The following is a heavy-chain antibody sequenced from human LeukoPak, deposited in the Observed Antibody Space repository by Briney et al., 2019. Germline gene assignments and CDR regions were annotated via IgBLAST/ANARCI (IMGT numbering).Heavy chain of an antibody. Sequence: SETLYLTCAVYGGSFSGYYWSWIRQPPGKGLEWLGEINHSGSTNYNPSLKSRVTISVDTSKNQFSLKLSSVTAADTAVYYCASKPAPLRYYYGMDVWGQGTTVTVSS. J-gene: IGHJ6*02. CDR2: INHSGST. CDR3: ASKPAPLRYYYGMDV. CDR1: GGSFSGYY. V-gene: IGHV4-34*01.